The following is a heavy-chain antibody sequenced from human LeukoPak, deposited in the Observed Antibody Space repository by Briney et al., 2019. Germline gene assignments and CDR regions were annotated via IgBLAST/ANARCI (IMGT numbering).Heavy chain of an antibody. CDR3: ARVNVGASSFNY. V-gene: IGHV3-7*04. D-gene: IGHD1-26*01. J-gene: IGHJ4*02. CDR2: IKQDGSVK. Sequence: GGSLRLSCAASGFTFSTYWMSWVRQAPGKGLEWVANIKQDGSVKYYVDSVKGRFTISRDNAKNSLYLQMNSLRAEDTAVYYCARVNVGASSFNYWGQGTLVTVSS. CDR1: GFTFSTYW.